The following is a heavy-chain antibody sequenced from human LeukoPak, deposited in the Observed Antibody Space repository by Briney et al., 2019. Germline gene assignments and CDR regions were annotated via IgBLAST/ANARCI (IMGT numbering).Heavy chain of an antibody. Sequence: GGSLRLSCAASGFTFSSHSMNWVRQAPGKGLEWVSSISSSSSSYIYYADSVKGRFTISRDNAKNSLYLQMNSLRAEDTAVYYCARDPVTIFGVVPADDAFDIWGQGTMVTVSS. CDR3: ARDPVTIFGVVPADDAFDI. J-gene: IGHJ3*02. V-gene: IGHV3-21*01. CDR1: GFTFSSHS. D-gene: IGHD3-3*01. CDR2: ISSSSSSYI.